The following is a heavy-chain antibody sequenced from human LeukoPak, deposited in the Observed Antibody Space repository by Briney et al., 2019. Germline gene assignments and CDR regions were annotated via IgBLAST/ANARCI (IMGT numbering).Heavy chain of an antibody. CDR2: ISAYNSHT. D-gene: IGHD3-22*01. Sequence: ASVKVSCTASGYTFATYGINWVRQAPGQGLEWMGWISAYNSHTNYAQRLQDRVAMTTDTSTNTAYMELRSLRSDDTAVYYCARGQTEYDSSGYYYEAAFDFWGQGTMVTVSS. CDR1: GYTFATYG. CDR3: ARGQTEYDSSGYYYEAAFDF. V-gene: IGHV1-18*01. J-gene: IGHJ3*01.